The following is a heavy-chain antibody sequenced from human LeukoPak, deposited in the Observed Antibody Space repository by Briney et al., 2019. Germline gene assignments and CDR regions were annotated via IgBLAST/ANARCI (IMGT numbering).Heavy chain of an antibody. V-gene: IGHV3-53*01. CDR3: AREGRDSSGYKHFDY. Sequence: AGGSLRLSCAASGFTVSSNYMSWVRQAPGKVLEWVSVIYSGGSTYYADSVKGRFTISRDNSKNTLYLQMNSLRAEDTAVYYCAREGRDSSGYKHFDYWGQGTLVTVSS. J-gene: IGHJ4*02. D-gene: IGHD3-22*01. CDR2: IYSGGST. CDR1: GFTVSSNY.